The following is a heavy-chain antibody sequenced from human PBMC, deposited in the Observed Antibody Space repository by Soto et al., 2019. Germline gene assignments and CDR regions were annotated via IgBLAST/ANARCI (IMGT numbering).Heavy chain of an antibody. D-gene: IGHD1-26*01. CDR3: AKGSRGIGYGDWFDP. CDR2: ISYDGSNK. V-gene: IGHV3-30*18. J-gene: IGHJ5*02. Sequence: QVQLVESGGGVVQPGRSLRLSCAASGFTFSSYGMHWVRQAPGKGLEWVAVISYDGSNKYYADSVKGRFTISRDNSKNTLYLPMNRLRAEDTAVYYCAKGSRGIGYGDWFDPWGQGTLVTVSS. CDR1: GFTFSSYG.